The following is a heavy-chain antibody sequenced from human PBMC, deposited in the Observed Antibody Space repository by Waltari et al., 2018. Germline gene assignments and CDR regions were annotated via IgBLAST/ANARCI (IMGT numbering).Heavy chain of an antibody. CDR1: GASLDNTTHY. J-gene: IGHJ4*02. CDR3: ARHINFWSGYYFDS. CDR2: IYYTGTT. D-gene: IGHD3-3*01. Sequence: QLQLQESGPQLVKPSETLSLTCTVSGASLDNTTHYWGWVRQPPGKGLEWIVSIYYTGTTYYNPSLKSRMTISADTSKTQFSLRLSSVTAADTAVYYCARHINFWSGYYFDSWGQGTLVTVSS. V-gene: IGHV4-39*01.